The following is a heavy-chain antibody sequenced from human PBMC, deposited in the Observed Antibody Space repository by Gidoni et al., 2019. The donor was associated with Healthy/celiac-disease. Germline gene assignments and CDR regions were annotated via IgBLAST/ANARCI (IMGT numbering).Heavy chain of an antibody. V-gene: IGHV3-33*01. J-gene: IGHJ4*02. CDR1: GFTFSRYG. Sequence: QVQLVESGGGVVQPGRSLSLSCAASGFTFSRYGMHWVRQAPGQGLEWVAFIWYEGSNKYYADSVKGRFTISRDNSKNTLYLQMNSLRAEDTAVYYCAREGDGDSRYFDYWGQGTLVPVSS. D-gene: IGHD3-22*01. CDR2: IWYEGSNK. CDR3: AREGDGDSRYFDY.